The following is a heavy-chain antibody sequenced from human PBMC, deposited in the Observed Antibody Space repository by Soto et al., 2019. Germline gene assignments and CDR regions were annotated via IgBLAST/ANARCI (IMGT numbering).Heavy chain of an antibody. CDR3: ARVLYYDFWSGYYEAGWFDP. J-gene: IGHJ5*02. CDR1: GGSISSSSYY. Sequence: QLQLQESGPGLAKPSETLSLTCTVSGGSISSSSYYWGWIRQPPGKGLEWIGSIYYSGSTYYNPSLKSRVPISAATSKNQFSLKLSSVTAADTAVYYCARVLYYDFWSGYYEAGWFDPWGQGTLVTVSS. CDR2: IYYSGST. D-gene: IGHD3-3*01. V-gene: IGHV4-39*01.